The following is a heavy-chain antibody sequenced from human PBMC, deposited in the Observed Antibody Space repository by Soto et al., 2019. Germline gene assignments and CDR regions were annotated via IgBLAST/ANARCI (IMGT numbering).Heavy chain of an antibody. Sequence: SLRLSCTASGFNFSGSAMSWFRQAPGKGLEWVGFIRSKANGGTTEYAASVKGRFTISRDDSKSIAYLQMNSLKTEDTAVYYCSSYSSGWYMDWFVPCGLRTLVTVSS. V-gene: IGHV3-49*03. J-gene: IGHJ5*02. CDR3: SSYSSGWYMDWFVP. CDR2: IRSKANGGTT. D-gene: IGHD6-19*01. CDR1: GFNFSGSA.